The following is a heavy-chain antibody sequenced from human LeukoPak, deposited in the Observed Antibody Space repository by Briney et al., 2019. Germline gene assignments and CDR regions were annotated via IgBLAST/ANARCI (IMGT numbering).Heavy chain of an antibody. V-gene: IGHV4-4*02. CDR2: IYYIGST. CDR3: ARHGSYSLGF. CDR1: GGSISSGGY. Sequence: SETLSLTCAVSGGSISSGGYWSWVRQPPGMGLEWIGQIYYIGSTNYNPSLESRVIMSLDKSTNQLSLRFNSVTAADTAVYYCARHGSYSLGFWGQGALVTVSS. D-gene: IGHD4-23*01. J-gene: IGHJ4*02.